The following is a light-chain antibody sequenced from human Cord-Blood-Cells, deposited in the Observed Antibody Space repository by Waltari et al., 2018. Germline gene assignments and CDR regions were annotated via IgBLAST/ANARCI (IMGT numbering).Light chain of an antibody. J-gene: IGLJ3*02. CDR2: DVV. CDR3: SSYTSSSTLV. Sequence: QSALTQPASVSGSPGQSITISCTGTSSDVGGYNYVSWYQPHPGKAPKLNIYDVVNRASGVSNRFAGSKSGNTASLTIAGLQAEDEADYYCSSYTSSSTLVFGGGTKLTVL. CDR1: SSDVGGYNY. V-gene: IGLV2-14*03.